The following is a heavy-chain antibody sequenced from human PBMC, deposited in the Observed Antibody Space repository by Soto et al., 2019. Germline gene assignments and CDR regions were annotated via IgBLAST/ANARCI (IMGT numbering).Heavy chain of an antibody. CDR2: ISSSSSYI. V-gene: IGHV3-21*01. CDR1: GFTFSSYS. Sequence: GVSLRLSCAASGFTFSSYSMNWVRQAPGKGLEWVSSISSSSSYIYYADSVKGRFTISRDNAKNSLYLQMNSLRAEDTAVYYCARAQKLDHYYYYGMDVWGQGTTVTVS. D-gene: IGHD6-13*01. J-gene: IGHJ6*02. CDR3: ARAQKLDHYYYYGMDV.